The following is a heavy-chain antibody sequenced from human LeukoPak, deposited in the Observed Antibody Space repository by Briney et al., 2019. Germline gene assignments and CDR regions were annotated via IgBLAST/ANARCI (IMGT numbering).Heavy chain of an antibody. J-gene: IGHJ3*02. CDR2: INWNTNSI. V-gene: IGHV3-9*01. CDR1: GFTFDDYA. CDR3: AKGSSGWSTDAFDI. Sequence: GRSLRLSCAASGFTFDDYAMHWVRQAPGKGLEWVSGINWNTNSIKYADSVKGRFTISRDNAKNSLYLQMNSLRAKDTAFYYCAKGSSGWSTDAFDIWGQGTMVTVSS. D-gene: IGHD6-19*01.